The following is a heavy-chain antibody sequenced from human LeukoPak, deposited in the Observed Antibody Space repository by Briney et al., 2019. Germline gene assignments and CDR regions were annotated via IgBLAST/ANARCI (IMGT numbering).Heavy chain of an antibody. CDR2: ISSSGSTI. CDR1: GFTFSSYS. CDR3: ARDRVSGSGSIDY. D-gene: IGHD3-10*01. V-gene: IGHV3-48*04. J-gene: IGHJ4*02. Sequence: GGSLRLSCAASGFTFSSYSMMWVRQAPGKGLERVSYISSSGSTIYYADSVKGRFTISRDNAKNSLYLQMNSLRVEDTAVYYCARDRVSGSGSIDYWGQGTLVTVSS.